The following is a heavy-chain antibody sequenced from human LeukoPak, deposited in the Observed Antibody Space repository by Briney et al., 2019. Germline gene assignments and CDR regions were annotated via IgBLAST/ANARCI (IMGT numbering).Heavy chain of an antibody. V-gene: IGHV5-51*01. D-gene: IGHD3-22*01. J-gene: IGHJ4*02. Sequence: GESLKISCKGSGYSFTSYWIGWVRQMPGKGLEWKGNIYPGDYDTRCSPSFQGQVTISADKSISTAYLQWSSLKASDTAMYYCARRLEYYDSSGYYEYYFDYWGQGTLVTVSS. CDR3: ARRLEYYDSSGYYEYYFDY. CDR2: IYPGDYDT. CDR1: GYSFTSYW.